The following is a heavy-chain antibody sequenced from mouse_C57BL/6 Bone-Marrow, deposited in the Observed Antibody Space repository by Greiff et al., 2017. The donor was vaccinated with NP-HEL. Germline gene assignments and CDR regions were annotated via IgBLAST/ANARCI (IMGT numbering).Heavy chain of an antibody. J-gene: IGHJ1*03. CDR3: ARPTVVAERGFDV. Sequence: QVQLQQPGAELVMPGASVKLSCKASGYTFTSYWMHWVKQRPGQGLEWIGEIDPSDSYTNYNQKFKGKSTLTVDKSSSTAYMQLSRLTSEDSAVYYCARPTVVAERGFDVWGTGTTVTVSS. D-gene: IGHD1-1*01. CDR2: IDPSDSYT. CDR1: GYTFTSYW. V-gene: IGHV1-69*01.